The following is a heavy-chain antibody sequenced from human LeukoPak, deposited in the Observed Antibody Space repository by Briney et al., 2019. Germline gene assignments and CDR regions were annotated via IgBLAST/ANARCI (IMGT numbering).Heavy chain of an antibody. CDR2: IHTSGST. Sequence: PSETLSLTCTVSGGSISNYHWSWIRQPAGKGLEWISQIHTSGSTNYNPPLKSRVTMSIDTPENQLSLTIRSVTAADTAVYYCARRDISSGWSFDYWGQGILVTVYS. D-gene: IGHD6-19*01. CDR3: ARRDISSGWSFDY. V-gene: IGHV4-4*07. J-gene: IGHJ4*02. CDR1: GGSISNYH.